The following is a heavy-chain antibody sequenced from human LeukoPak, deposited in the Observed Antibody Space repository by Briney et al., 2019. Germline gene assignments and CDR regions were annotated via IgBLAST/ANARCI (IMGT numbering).Heavy chain of an antibody. D-gene: IGHD3-22*01. CDR1: GFTFSSYA. Sequence: GGSLRLSCAASGFTFSSYAMSWVRQAPGKGLEWVSAISGSGGSTYYADSVKGRFTISRDNSKNTLYLQMNSLRAEDTAVYYCARDYYDSSGYYYRGAFDIWGQGTMVTVSS. CDR3: ARDYYDSSGYYYRGAFDI. V-gene: IGHV3-23*01. CDR2: ISGSGGST. J-gene: IGHJ3*02.